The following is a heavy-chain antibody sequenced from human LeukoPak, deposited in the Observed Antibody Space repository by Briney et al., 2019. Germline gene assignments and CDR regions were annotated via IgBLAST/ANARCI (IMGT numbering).Heavy chain of an antibody. Sequence: ASETLSLTCTVSGGSISSSSYYWGWIRQPPGKGLEWIGYLYYSGSTNYNPSLKSRVTISVDTSKNQFSLRLSSVTAADTAVYYCARQGRYMAATATPNFDYWGQGTLVTVSS. J-gene: IGHJ4*02. V-gene: IGHV4-61*05. CDR3: ARQGRYMAATATPNFDY. CDR1: GGSISSSSYY. CDR2: LYYSGST. D-gene: IGHD6-13*01.